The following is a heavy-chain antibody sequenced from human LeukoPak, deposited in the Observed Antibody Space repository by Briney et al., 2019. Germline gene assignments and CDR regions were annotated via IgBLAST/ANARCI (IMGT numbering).Heavy chain of an antibody. V-gene: IGHV1-18*01. CDR3: AREPRYGSGSRNYYYYMDV. CDR1: GYTFTSYG. J-gene: IGHJ6*03. CDR2: ISAYNGNT. Sequence: GASVKVSCKASGYTFTSYGITWVRQAPGQGLEWMGWISAYNGNTNYAQKLQGRVTMTTDTSTSTAYMELRSLRSDDTAVYYCAREPRYGSGSRNYYYYMDVWGKGTTVTISS. D-gene: IGHD3-10*01.